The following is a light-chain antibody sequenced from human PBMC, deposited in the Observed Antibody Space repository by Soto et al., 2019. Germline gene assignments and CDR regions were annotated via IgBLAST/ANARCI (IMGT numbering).Light chain of an antibody. CDR1: NIESKS. CDR3: QVWDTISDHCV. V-gene: IGLV3-21*02. J-gene: IGLJ1*01. Sequence: SYELTQPPSVSVAPGQTARITCGGNNIESKSVHWYQQRPGQAPVLVIYVDSDRTSGIPDRFSASTSGNTAALTISRVEAGDEADYYCQVWDTISDHCVFGSGTKVTVL. CDR2: VDS.